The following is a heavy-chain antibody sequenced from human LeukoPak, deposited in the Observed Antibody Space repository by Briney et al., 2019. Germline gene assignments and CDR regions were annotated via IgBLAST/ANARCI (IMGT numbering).Heavy chain of an antibody. J-gene: IGHJ4*02. CDR3: ARGGGGWSAMGSFDS. V-gene: IGHV4-59*01. D-gene: IGHD5-18*01. CDR2: LSDSGNP. Sequence: SETLSLTCSVSGAAISTYYWSWIRQSPRKGLEWIGYLSDSGNPYYSPSLKSRVTLSMDTSKNQFSLKLNSVTAADTAVYYCARGGGGWSAMGSFDSWGQGTLVAVSS. CDR1: GAAISTYY.